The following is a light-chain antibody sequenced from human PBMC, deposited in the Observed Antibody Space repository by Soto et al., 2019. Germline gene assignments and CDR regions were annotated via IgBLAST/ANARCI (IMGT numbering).Light chain of an antibody. V-gene: IGKV1-39*01. CDR3: QQTYSSLTWT. J-gene: IGKJ1*01. CDR1: QSISSY. Sequence: DLQMTQSPSSLSASVGDRVTITCRASQSISSYLNWYQQKQGKAPNLLIYAASSLQSGVPSRFSGSGSGTDFTLTISSLQPEDFATYYCQQTYSSLTWTFGQGTKVEIK. CDR2: AAS.